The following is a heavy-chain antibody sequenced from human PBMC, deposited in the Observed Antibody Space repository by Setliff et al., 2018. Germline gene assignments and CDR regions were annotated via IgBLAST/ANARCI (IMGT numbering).Heavy chain of an antibody. CDR3: TRALAEGSPAY. Sequence: ETLSLTCSVSGTSINSYYWTWIRQAPGKGLEWVSVIYNIGETRYADSVKGRFTISRDNANNSMSLQMNSLRAEDSGVYYCTRALAEGSPAYWGQGTLVTVSS. CDR1: GTSINSYY. D-gene: IGHD2-15*01. J-gene: IGHJ4*02. V-gene: IGHV3-53*01. CDR2: IYNIGET.